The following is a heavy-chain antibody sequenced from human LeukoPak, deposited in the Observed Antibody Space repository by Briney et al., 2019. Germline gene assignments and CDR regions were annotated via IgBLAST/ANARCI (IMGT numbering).Heavy chain of an antibody. CDR2: IYYSGST. V-gene: IGHV4-39*07. J-gene: IGHJ5*02. Sequence: SETLSLTCTVSGGSISSSSYYWGWIRQPPGKGLEWIGSIYYSGSTYYNPSLKSRVTISVDTSKNQFSLKLSSVTAADTAVYYCARVDGDYMNWFDPWGQGTLVTVSS. CDR1: GGSISSSSYY. D-gene: IGHD4-17*01. CDR3: ARVDGDYMNWFDP.